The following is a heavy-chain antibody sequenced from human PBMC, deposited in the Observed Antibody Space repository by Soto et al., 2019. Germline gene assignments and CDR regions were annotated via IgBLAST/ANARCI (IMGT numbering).Heavy chain of an antibody. CDR2: INSDGTKT. Sequence: SLRLSCAASAFPFNTYWMHWVRPAPGKGLVWVSRINSDGTKTTYADSVKGRFTISRDNAKNTVYLQMNSLRAEDTAVYYCATVATNSYNWVDPWGQGTLVTVSS. V-gene: IGHV3-74*01. CDR3: ATVATNSYNWVDP. J-gene: IGHJ5*02. CDR1: AFPFNTYW.